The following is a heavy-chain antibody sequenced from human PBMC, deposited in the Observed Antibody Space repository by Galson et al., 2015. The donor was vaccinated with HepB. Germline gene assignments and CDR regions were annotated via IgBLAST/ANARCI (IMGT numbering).Heavy chain of an antibody. CDR3: ARDRLGSSYLFDY. V-gene: IGHV3-21*01. D-gene: IGHD6-13*01. CDR1: GFTFSSYS. CDR2: ISSSSSYI. J-gene: IGHJ4*02. Sequence: SLRLSCAASGFTFSSYSMNWVRQAPGKGLEWVSSISSSSSYIYYADSVKGRFTISRDNAKNSLYLQMNSLRAEDTAVYYCARDRLGSSYLFDYWGQGTLVTVSS.